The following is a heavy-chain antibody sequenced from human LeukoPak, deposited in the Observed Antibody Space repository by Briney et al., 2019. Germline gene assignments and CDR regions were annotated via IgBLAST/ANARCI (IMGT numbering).Heavy chain of an antibody. Sequence: GGSLRLSCTASGFTFSSYSMNWVRQAPGKGLEWVSSITSSSDYVYYADSVKGRFTISRDNAENSLHLQMNSLRADDTAVYYCAREFKSGYGMWAWGQGTLVTVSS. CDR2: ITSSSDYV. CDR1: GFTFSSYS. D-gene: IGHD5-18*01. CDR3: AREFKSGYGMWA. J-gene: IGHJ5*02. V-gene: IGHV3-21*01.